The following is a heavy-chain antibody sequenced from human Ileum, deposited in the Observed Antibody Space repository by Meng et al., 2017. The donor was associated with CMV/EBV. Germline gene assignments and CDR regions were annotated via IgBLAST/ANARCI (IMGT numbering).Heavy chain of an antibody. Sequence: GGSLRLSCVASGFTFSSYAMHWVRQAPGKGLEWVAVLSYDGTEKCYGDSVKGRFTISRDNSKNTLYLQMNSLRTEDTAVYYCARVNGGYGSGEPWGQGTLVTVSS. D-gene: IGHD3-10*01. J-gene: IGHJ5*02. CDR2: LSYDGTEK. CDR3: ARVNGGYGSGEP. V-gene: IGHV3-30*04. CDR1: GFTFSSYA.